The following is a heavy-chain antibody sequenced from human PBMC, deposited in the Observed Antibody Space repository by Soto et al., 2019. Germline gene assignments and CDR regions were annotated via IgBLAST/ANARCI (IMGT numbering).Heavy chain of an antibody. CDR1: ESIFRGYG. D-gene: IGHD6-19*01. J-gene: IGHJ6*02. CDR3: VKGPPYSGWADYYYYGMDV. CDR2: ISSNGGST. V-gene: IGHV3-64D*08. Sequence: GGSLRLSCAAPESIFRGYGMHWVRQAPGKGLDYVSTISSNGGSTYYADSVKGRFTISRDNSKNTLYLQMSSLRAEDTAVYYCVKGPPYSGWADYYYYGMDVWGQGTTVTVSS.